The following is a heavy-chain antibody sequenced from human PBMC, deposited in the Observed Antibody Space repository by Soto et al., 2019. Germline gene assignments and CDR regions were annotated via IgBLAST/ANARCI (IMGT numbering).Heavy chain of an antibody. CDR1: GFSFSSYW. J-gene: IGHJ5*02. CDR3: ARVLTGSYNWFDP. CDR2: INSDGSTT. D-gene: IGHD1-26*01. Sequence: GGSLRLSCAASGFSFSSYWMHWVRQVPGKGLVWVSRINSDGSTTTYADSVKGRFTISRDNAKNTLYLQMNSLRVEDTAVYYCARVLTGSYNWFDPWGQGTLVTVSS. V-gene: IGHV3-74*01.